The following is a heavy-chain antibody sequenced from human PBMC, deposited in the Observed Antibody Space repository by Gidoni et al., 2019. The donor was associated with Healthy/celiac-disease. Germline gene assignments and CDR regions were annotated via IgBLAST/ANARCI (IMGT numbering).Heavy chain of an antibody. CDR1: GFIFSSYG. D-gene: IGHD4-17*01. CDR2: ISNDGSNK. V-gene: IGHV3-30*18. J-gene: IGHJ4*02. Sequence: RSLRLSFAASGFIFSSYGMHWVRQAPGKGLEWVAVISNDGSNKYYADSVNGRFTISRDNSKNTLYLQMNSLRAEDTAVYYWAKGSAATVVTTYFDYWGQGTLVTVSS. CDR3: AKGSAATVVTTYFDY.